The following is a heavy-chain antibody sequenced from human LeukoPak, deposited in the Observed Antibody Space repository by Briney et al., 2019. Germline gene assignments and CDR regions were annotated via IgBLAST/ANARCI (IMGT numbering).Heavy chain of an antibody. Sequence: PSETLSLTCSVSGGSISNYYWSWIRQSPGKGPEWIGYIYNSGSTNYNPSLKSRVTISVDTSKNQFSLKLSSVTAADTAVYYCARELYCSGGSCHFDYWGQGTLVTVSS. V-gene: IGHV4-59*12. CDR1: GGSISNYY. J-gene: IGHJ4*02. CDR3: ARELYCSGGSCHFDY. D-gene: IGHD2-15*01. CDR2: IYNSGST.